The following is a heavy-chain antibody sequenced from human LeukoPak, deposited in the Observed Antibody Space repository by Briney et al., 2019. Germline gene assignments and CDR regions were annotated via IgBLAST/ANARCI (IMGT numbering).Heavy chain of an antibody. CDR2: IYYSGST. Sequence: SETLSLTCTASGGSINSYYWSWIRQPPGKGLEWIGYIYYSGSTNYNPSLKSRVTISVDTSKNQFSLRLSSVTAADAALYYCARVTGYMVEDYFDYWGQGTLVTVSS. CDR1: GGSINSYY. V-gene: IGHV4-59*01. D-gene: IGHD6-13*01. CDR3: ARVTGYMVEDYFDY. J-gene: IGHJ4*02.